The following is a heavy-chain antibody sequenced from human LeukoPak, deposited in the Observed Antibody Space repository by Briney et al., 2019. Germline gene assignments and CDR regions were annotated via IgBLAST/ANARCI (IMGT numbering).Heavy chain of an antibody. CDR3: ARKGTNWEGSFDY. Sequence: GGSLRLSCAASGPTVSSNYMSWVRQAPGKGLEWVSVIYSGGTIYYADSVKGRFTISRDNSKNTLYLQMDSLRAEDTAVYYCARKGTNWEGSFDYWGQGTLVTVSS. J-gene: IGHJ4*02. D-gene: IGHD1-1*01. V-gene: IGHV3-53*01. CDR1: GPTVSSNY. CDR2: IYSGGTI.